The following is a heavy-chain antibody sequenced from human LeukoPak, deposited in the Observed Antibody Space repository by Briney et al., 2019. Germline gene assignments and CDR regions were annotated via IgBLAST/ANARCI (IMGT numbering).Heavy chain of an antibody. Sequence: SETLSLTCTVSGGSISSSSYYWGWIRQPPGKGLEWIGSIYYSGSTYYNPSLKSRVTISVDTSKNQLSLKLSSVTAADTAVYYCARISGSYPLYYYYYMDVWGKGTTVTVSS. CDR3: ARISGSYPLYYYYYMDV. CDR2: IYYSGST. CDR1: GGSISSSSYY. J-gene: IGHJ6*03. D-gene: IGHD1-26*01. V-gene: IGHV4-39*07.